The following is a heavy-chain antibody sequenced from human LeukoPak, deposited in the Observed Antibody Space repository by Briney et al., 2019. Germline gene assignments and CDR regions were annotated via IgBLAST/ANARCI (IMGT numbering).Heavy chain of an antibody. V-gene: IGHV3-23*01. CDR3: AKSRITIFGDYYYMDV. CDR1: GFTFSSYA. D-gene: IGHD3-3*01. Sequence: GGSLRLSCAASGFTFSSYAMSWVRQAPGKGLEWVSAISGSGGSTYYADSVKGRFTISRDNSKNTLYLQMNSLRAEDTAVYYCAKSRITIFGDYYYMDVWGKGTTVTVSS. J-gene: IGHJ6*03. CDR2: ISGSGGST.